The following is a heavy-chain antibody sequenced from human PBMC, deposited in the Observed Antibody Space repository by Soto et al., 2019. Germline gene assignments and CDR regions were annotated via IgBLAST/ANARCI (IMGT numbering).Heavy chain of an antibody. V-gene: IGHV3-23*01. CDR1: GFTFSSYA. CDR2: ISGSGGST. D-gene: IGHD2-15*01. CDR3: ARDRQPDGIWTFDY. Sequence: PGGSLRLSCAASGFTFSSYAMSWVRQAPGKGLEWVSAISGSGGSTYYADSVKGRFTISRDNYENKLYLQMNSLGVDDTAVYFCARDRQPDGIWTFDYWGRGTLVTVSS. J-gene: IGHJ4*02.